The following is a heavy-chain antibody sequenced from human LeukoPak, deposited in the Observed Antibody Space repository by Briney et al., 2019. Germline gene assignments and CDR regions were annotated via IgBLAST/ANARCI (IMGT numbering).Heavy chain of an antibody. Sequence: GGSLRLSCAGSGFSFSTYSMNWVRQAPGKGLEWVSGISWNSGSIGYADSVKGRFTISRDNAKNSLYLQMNSLRAEDTALYYCAKDIYYDSSGYFDYWGQGTLVTVSS. V-gene: IGHV3-9*01. J-gene: IGHJ4*02. CDR1: GFSFSTYS. CDR2: ISWNSGSI. D-gene: IGHD3-22*01. CDR3: AKDIYYDSSGYFDY.